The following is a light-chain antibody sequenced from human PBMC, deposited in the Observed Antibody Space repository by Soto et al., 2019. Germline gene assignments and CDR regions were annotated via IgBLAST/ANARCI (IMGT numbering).Light chain of an antibody. J-gene: IGLJ2*01. Sequence: QSVLTQSPSVSAAPGQQVTISCSGSSSNIGNNYVSWYQQLPGTAPKLLIYDNNKRPSGIPDRFSGSKSGTSGTLDITGLQTWDEADYYCATWDGSLPGEVFGGGTKVTVL. CDR1: SSNIGNNY. CDR2: DNN. V-gene: IGLV1-51*01. CDR3: ATWDGSLPGEV.